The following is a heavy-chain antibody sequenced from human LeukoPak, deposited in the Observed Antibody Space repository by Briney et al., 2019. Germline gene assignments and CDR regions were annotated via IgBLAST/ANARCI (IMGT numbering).Heavy chain of an antibody. J-gene: IGHJ4*02. V-gene: IGHV1-2*06. D-gene: IGHD6-19*01. Sequence: ASVKVSYKASGYTFTGYYMHWVRQAPGQGLEWMGRINPNSGGTNYAQKFQVRVTMTRDTSISTAYMELSRLRSDDTAVYYCARPAVAGYDYWGQGTLVTVSS. CDR1: GYTFTGYY. CDR2: INPNSGGT. CDR3: ARPAVAGYDY.